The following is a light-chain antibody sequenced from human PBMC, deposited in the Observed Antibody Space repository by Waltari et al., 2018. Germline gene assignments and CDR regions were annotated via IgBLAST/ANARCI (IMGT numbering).Light chain of an antibody. CDR3: QQHGTLPAT. CDR2: RAS. CDR1: QSVGSSS. J-gene: IGKJ1*01. Sequence: EIVLTQSPGTASLSPGERVTLSCSASQSVGSSSLAWYPQKPGQAPRLVIYRASRRATGIPDRFSGSGSGTDFSLTISRLEPEDFAVYYCQQHGTLPATFGQGTKVEVK. V-gene: IGKV3-20*01.